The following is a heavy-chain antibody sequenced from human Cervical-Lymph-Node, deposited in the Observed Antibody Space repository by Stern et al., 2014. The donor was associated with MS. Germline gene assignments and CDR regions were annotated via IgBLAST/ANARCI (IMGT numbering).Heavy chain of an antibody. J-gene: IGHJ4*02. CDR1: GYSLTNTW. CDR2: IYPGDSEP. D-gene: IGHD6-13*01. V-gene: IGHV5-51*03. CDR3: ARGRGIALRPDY. Sequence: MQLVQSGAELKKPGESLRISCKGSGYSLTNTWIGWVRPMPGKGLEWMGIIYPGDSEPRYSPSFQGQVTISADKSINTAYLQWSSLKASDTAMYYCARGRGIALRPDYWGQGTLVTVSS.